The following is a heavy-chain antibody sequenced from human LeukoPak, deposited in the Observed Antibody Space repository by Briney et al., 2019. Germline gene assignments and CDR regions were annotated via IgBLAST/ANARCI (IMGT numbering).Heavy chain of an antibody. CDR1: GYTFTGYY. CDR2: INPNSGDT. V-gene: IGHV1-2*02. D-gene: IGHD3-22*01. J-gene: IGHJ4*02. CDR3: ARPYYYDSSGYYYSDY. Sequence: ASVKVSCKASGYTFTGYYMHWVRQAPGQGLEWMGWINPNSGDTNYAQKFQGRVTMTRDTSINTAYMELTRLTSDDTAVYYCARPYYYDSSGYYYSDYWGQGTLVTVSS.